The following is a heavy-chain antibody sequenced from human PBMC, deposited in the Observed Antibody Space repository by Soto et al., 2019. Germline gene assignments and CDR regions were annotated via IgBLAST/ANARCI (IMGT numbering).Heavy chain of an antibody. J-gene: IGHJ3*02. CDR1: GFTFSSYG. D-gene: IGHD6-13*01. CDR3: ARDRLRYSSTWGAFDT. V-gene: IGHV3-33*01. CDR2: IWYDGSNK. Sequence: RRLSCAASGFTFSSYGMHWVRQAPGKGLEWVAVIWYDGSNKYSADSVKGRFTISRDNSKNTLYLQMNSLRAEDTAVYYCARDRLRYSSTWGAFDTWGQGTMVTVSS.